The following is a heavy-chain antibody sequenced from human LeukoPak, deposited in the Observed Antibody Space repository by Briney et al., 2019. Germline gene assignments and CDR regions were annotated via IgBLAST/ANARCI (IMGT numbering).Heavy chain of an antibody. V-gene: IGHV4-39*01. CDR2: IYYSGST. J-gene: IGHJ4*02. D-gene: IGHD6-13*01. CDR3: AGSIAAAGSFDY. Sequence: SETLSLTCTVSGGSISSSSYYWGWIRQPPGKGLEWIGSIYYSGSTYYSPSLKSRVTISVDTSKNQFSLKLSSVTAADTAVYYCAGSIAAAGSFDYWGQGTLVTVSS. CDR1: GGSISSSSYY.